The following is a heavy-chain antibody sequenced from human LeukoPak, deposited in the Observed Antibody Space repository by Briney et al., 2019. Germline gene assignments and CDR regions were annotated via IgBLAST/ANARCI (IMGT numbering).Heavy chain of an antibody. Sequence: GGSLRLSCVASGFPFSAYAMSWVRQAPNKGLEWVSGIRGSGDPAYYAESVKGRFTIQRDNSKNTLYLNMNSLSAEDTALYYCAKDLSSGTGRGFDYWGQGTLVSVSS. D-gene: IGHD3/OR15-3a*01. CDR3: AKDLSSGTGRGFDY. J-gene: IGHJ4*02. CDR1: GFPFSAYA. CDR2: IRGSGDPA. V-gene: IGHV3-23*01.